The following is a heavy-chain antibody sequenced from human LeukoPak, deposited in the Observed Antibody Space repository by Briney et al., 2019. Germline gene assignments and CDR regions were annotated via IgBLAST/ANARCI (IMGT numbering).Heavy chain of an antibody. CDR1: GFTFSSYW. D-gene: IGHD3-9*01. Sequence: GGSLRLSCVASGFTFSSYWMTWVRQAPGKGLEWVANIKQDGSEKYYVDSVKGRFTISRDNAKNSLYLQMNSLRAEDTAVYYCARDRRYFDWLHDAFDIWGQGTMVTVSS. J-gene: IGHJ3*02. CDR3: ARDRRYFDWLHDAFDI. CDR2: IKQDGSEK. V-gene: IGHV3-7*04.